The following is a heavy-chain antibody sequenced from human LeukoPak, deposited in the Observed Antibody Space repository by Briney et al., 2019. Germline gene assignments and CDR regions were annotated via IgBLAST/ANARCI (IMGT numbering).Heavy chain of an antibody. D-gene: IGHD3-10*01. Sequence: SVKVSCKASGYIFTNYGISWVRQAPGQGLEWMGGIIPIFGTANYAQKFQGRVTITADESTSTAYMELSSLRSEDTAVYYCARATEPYGSGNLWGQGTLVTVSS. V-gene: IGHV1-69*13. J-gene: IGHJ4*02. CDR3: ARATEPYGSGNL. CDR2: IIPIFGTA. CDR1: GYIFTNYG.